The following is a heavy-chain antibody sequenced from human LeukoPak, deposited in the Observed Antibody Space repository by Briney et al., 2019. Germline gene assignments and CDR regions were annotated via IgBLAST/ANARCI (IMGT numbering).Heavy chain of an antibody. CDR3: ARERIAAAGSLFDY. J-gene: IGHJ4*02. CDR2: IKQDGSEK. CDR1: GFTFSSYW. D-gene: IGHD6-13*01. Sequence: GGSLRLSCAASGFTFSSYWMSWVRQAPGKGLEGVANIKQDGSEKYYVDSVKGRFTISRDNAKNSLYLQMNSLRAEDTAVYYCARERIAAAGSLFDYWGQGTLVTVSS. V-gene: IGHV3-7*05.